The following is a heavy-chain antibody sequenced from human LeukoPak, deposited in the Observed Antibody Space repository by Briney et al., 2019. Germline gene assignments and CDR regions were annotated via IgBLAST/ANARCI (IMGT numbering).Heavy chain of an antibody. V-gene: IGHV4-30-4*07. D-gene: IGHD2-15*01. Sequence: SETLSLTCAVSGGSISSGGYSWSWIRQPPGKGLEWIGYIYYSGSTYYNPSLKSRVTISVDTSKNQFSLKLSSVTAADTAVYYCARVRCSGGSCYFDYWGRGTLDTVSS. CDR3: ARVRCSGGSCYFDY. J-gene: IGHJ4*02. CDR2: IYYSGST. CDR1: GGSISSGGYS.